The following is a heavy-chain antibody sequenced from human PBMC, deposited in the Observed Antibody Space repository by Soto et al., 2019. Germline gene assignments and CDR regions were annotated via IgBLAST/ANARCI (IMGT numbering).Heavy chain of an antibody. Sequence: KQSQTLSLTCAVYGGSFSGYYWSWIRQPPGKGLEWIGEINHSGSTNYNPSLKSRVTISVDTSKNQFSLKLSSVTAADTAVYYCARGVPNIVATFFDYWGQGTLVTVSS. CDR2: INHSGST. J-gene: IGHJ4*02. CDR3: ARGVPNIVATFFDY. V-gene: IGHV4-34*01. CDR1: GGSFSGYY. D-gene: IGHD5-12*01.